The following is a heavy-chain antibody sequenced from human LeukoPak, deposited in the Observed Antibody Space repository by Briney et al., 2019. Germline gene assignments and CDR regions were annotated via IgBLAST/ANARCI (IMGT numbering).Heavy chain of an antibody. Sequence: SETLSLTCGVFGYSISSGYYWSWIRQPPGKGLEWIGSMYHSGKTYYNPSLKSRVTISIDTSKNQFSLKVTSVTAADTAVYYCARAWGSESFSSDYWGQGILVTVSS. V-gene: IGHV4-38-2*01. CDR1: GYSISSGYY. D-gene: IGHD3-10*01. J-gene: IGHJ4*02. CDR3: ARAWGSESFSSDY. CDR2: MYHSGKT.